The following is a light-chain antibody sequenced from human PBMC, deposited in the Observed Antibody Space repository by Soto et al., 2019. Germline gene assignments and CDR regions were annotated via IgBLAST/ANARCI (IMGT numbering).Light chain of an antibody. Sequence: AVQMTQSPPSLSASLGDRVTITCRASRGITNSLIWYQQKPGKAPKLLIYAASSLQTGVSPRFSGSGSGTHFTLTISGLQTEDFATYHCLQHYDYPPTFGQGIKLEIK. CDR2: AAS. CDR1: RGITNS. V-gene: IGKV1-6*01. J-gene: IGKJ2*01. CDR3: LQHYDYPPT.